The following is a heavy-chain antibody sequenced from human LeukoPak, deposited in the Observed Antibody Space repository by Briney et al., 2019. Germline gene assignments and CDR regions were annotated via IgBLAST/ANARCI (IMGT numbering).Heavy chain of an antibody. J-gene: IGHJ4*02. CDR2: IYYSGST. V-gene: IGHV4-39*01. Sequence: SETLSLTCTVSGGSISSSSYYWGWIRQPPGKGLEWIGSIYYSGSTYYNPSLKSRVTISVDTSKNQFSLKLSSVTAADTAVYYCASRSYLTGLANFDYWGQGTLVTVSS. D-gene: IGHD3-9*01. CDR1: GGSISSSSYY. CDR3: ASRSYLTGLANFDY.